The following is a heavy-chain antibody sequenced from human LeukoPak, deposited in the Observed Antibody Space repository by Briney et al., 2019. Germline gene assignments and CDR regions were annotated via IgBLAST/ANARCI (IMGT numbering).Heavy chain of an antibody. D-gene: IGHD3-10*01. CDR2: IRYDGSNK. V-gene: IGHV3-30*02. Sequence: GGSLRLSCAASGFTFSSYGMHWVRQAPGKGLEWVAFIRYDGSNKYYADSVKGRFTISRDNSKNTLYLQMNSLRAEDTAVYYCAKDLGYYGSGTLRPFDYWGQGTLVTVSS. CDR3: AKDLGYYGSGTLRPFDY. CDR1: GFTFSSYG. J-gene: IGHJ4*02.